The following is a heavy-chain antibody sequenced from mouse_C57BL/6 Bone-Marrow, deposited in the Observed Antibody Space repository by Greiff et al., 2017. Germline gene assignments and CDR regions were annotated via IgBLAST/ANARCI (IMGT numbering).Heavy chain of an antibody. J-gene: IGHJ2*01. CDR1: GYTFTSYG. Sequence: QVQLQQSGAELARPGASVKLSCKASGYTFTSYGISWVKQSTGQGLEWIGEIYPRSGNTSYNEQFKGKATLTADKSSSTAYMELRSLTSEDSAVFVGARRDLGLGLDYWGQGTTLTVSS. V-gene: IGHV1-81*01. D-gene: IGHD4-1*01. CDR2: IYPRSGNT. CDR3: ARRDLGLGLDY.